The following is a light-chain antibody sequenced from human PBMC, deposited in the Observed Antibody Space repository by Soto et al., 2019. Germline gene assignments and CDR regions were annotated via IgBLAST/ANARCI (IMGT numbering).Light chain of an antibody. V-gene: IGKV1-5*03. CDR1: QSISTW. J-gene: IGKJ4*01. CDR2: KAS. Sequence: DIPMTQSPSTLSASVGDRVTITCRASQSISTWLAWYQQKPGKAPKLLMYKASSLEGGVPSRFSGSGSGTEFNISISSLQPDDFATDFCQQYNTYPLTFGGGTTVDIK. CDR3: QQYNTYPLT.